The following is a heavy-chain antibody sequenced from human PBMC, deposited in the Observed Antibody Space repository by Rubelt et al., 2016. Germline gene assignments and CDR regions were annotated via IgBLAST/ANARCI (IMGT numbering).Heavy chain of an antibody. D-gene: IGHD6-19*01. J-gene: IGHJ3*02. CDR1: EYSFTKNP. CDR2: INAGHGNK. Sequence: QVQLVQSGAEVKKPGASVKVSCKASEYSFTKNPIHWVRQAPGQRLEWMGWINAGHGNKQYSQKFQGRVTITRDTYARTAYMELSSLRSEDTAVYYCAREDTTDRGWYDALDIWGQGTMVTVSS. V-gene: IGHV1-3*01. CDR3: AREDTTDRGWYDALDI.